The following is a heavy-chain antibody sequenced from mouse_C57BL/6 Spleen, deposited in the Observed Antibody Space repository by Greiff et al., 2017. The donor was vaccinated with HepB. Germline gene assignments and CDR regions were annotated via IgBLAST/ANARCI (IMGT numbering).Heavy chain of an antibody. CDR2: IYPGDGDT. CDR3: AIYDYSFAY. V-gene: IGHV1-82*01. J-gene: IGHJ3*01. CDR1: GYAFSSSW. Sequence: QVQLKESGPELVKPGASVKISCKASGYAFSSSWMNWVKQRPGKGLEWIGRIYPGDGDTNYNGKFKGKATLTADKSSSTAHMQLSSLTSEDSAVYFCAIYDYSFAYWGQGTLVTVSA. D-gene: IGHD2-4*01.